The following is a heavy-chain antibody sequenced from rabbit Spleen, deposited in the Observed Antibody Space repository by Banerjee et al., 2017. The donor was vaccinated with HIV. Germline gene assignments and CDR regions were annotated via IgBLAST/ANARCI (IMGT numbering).Heavy chain of an antibody. CDR3: ARDTSSSFSSYGMDL. J-gene: IGHJ6*01. CDR1: GLDFSSGYY. Sequence: QSVEESGGGLVKPGASLTLTCKASGLDFSSGYYMCWVRQAPGKGLEWIACIDAGSSGFTYFANWAKGRFTISKTSSTTVTLQMTSLTAADTATYFCARDTSSSFSSYGMDLWGPGTLVTVS. V-gene: IGHV1S40*01. CDR2: IDAGSSGFT. D-gene: IGHD1-1*01.